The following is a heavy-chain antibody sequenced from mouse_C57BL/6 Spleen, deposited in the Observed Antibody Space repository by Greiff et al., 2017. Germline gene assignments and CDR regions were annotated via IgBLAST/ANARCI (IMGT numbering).Heavy chain of an antibody. Sequence: VQLQQPGAELVMPGASVKLSCKASGYTFTSYWMHWVKQRPGQGLEWIGEIDPSDSYTNYNQKFKGKSTLTVDKSSSTAYMQLSSLTSEDSAVYYCARGGNYEGWFACWGQGTLVTVSA. J-gene: IGHJ3*01. CDR3: ARGGNYEGWFAC. V-gene: IGHV1-69*01. D-gene: IGHD2-1*01. CDR2: IDPSDSYT. CDR1: GYTFTSYW.